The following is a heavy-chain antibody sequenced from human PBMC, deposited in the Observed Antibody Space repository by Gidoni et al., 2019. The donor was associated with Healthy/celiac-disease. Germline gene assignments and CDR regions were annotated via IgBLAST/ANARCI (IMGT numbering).Heavy chain of an antibody. CDR2: ISGSGGST. J-gene: IGHJ4*02. Sequence: EVQMLESGGGLVQPGGSLRPSCSASGFTFSSYAMSWVRQAPGQGLEWVSAISGSGGSTYYADSVKGRFTSSRDNSKNTLYLQMSSLRAEDTAVYYCAKPREYYYDSSGYYSFDYWGQGTLVTVSS. CDR3: AKPREYYYDSSGYYSFDY. V-gene: IGHV3-23*01. CDR1: GFTFSSYA. D-gene: IGHD3-22*01.